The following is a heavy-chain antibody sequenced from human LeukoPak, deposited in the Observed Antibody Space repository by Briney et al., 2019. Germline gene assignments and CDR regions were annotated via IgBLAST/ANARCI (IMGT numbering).Heavy chain of an antibody. J-gene: IGHJ4*02. CDR3: ASMELPAYFDY. D-gene: IGHD1-26*01. CDR1: GGSISTYY. V-gene: IGHV4-59*01. CDR2: IYYSGST. Sequence: SETLSLTCTVSGGSISTYYWIWIRQPPGKGLECIGYIYYSGSTNYNPSLKSRVTISVDTSKNQFSLKLSSVTAADTAVYYCASMELPAYFDYWGQGTLVTVSS.